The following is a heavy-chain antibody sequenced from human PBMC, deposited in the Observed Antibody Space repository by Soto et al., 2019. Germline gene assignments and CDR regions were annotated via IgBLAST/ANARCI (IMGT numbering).Heavy chain of an antibody. V-gene: IGHV4-59*01. Sequence: PSETLSLTCTVSGGSISSYYWNWIRQPPGKGLEWIGYSHYSGSTNYNPSLRSRVTISVDTSKNQFSLKLSSVTAADTAVYYCARNSDWYDSGTGFDYWGQGTLVTVSS. CDR1: GGSISSYY. CDR3: ARNSDWYDSGTGFDY. D-gene: IGHD6-19*01. J-gene: IGHJ4*02. CDR2: SHYSGST.